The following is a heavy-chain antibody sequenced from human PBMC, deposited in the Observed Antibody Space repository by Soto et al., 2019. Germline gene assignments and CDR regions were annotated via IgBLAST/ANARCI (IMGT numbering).Heavy chain of an antibody. CDR3: ARDRGLYGSGSYSGMDV. V-gene: IGHV3-21*01. CDR1: GFTFSSYS. J-gene: IGHJ6*02. CDR2: ISSSSSYI. D-gene: IGHD3-10*01. Sequence: LRLSCAASGFTFSSYSMNWVRQAPGKGLEWVSSISSSSSYIYYADSVKGRFTISRDNAKNSLYLQMNSLRAEDTAVYYCARDRGLYGSGSYSGMDVWGQGTTVTVSS.